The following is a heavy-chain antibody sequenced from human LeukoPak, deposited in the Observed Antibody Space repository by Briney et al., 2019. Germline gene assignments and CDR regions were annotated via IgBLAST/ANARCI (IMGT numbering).Heavy chain of an antibody. V-gene: IGHV4-39*01. Sequence: PSETLSLTCTVSGGSISSSSYYWGWIRQPPGKGLEWIGSIYYSGSTYYNPSLKSRVTISVDTSKNQFSLKLSSVTAADTAVYYCARGGGSYFINFDYWGQGTLVTVSS. CDR1: GGSISSSSYY. D-gene: IGHD1-26*01. CDR2: IYYSGST. J-gene: IGHJ4*02. CDR3: ARGGGSYFINFDY.